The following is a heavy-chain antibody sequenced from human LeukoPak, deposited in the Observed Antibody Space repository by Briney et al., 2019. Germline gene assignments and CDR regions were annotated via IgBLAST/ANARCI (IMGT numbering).Heavy chain of an antibody. CDR3: AKDIYCTNGVCPFDY. CDR1: GFTFGSYW. D-gene: IGHD2-8*01. Sequence: PGGSLRLSCAASGFTFGSYWMSWVRQAPGKGLEWVSFIRYDGSNKYYADSVKGRFTISRDNSKNTLYLQMNSLRAEDTAVYYCAKDIYCTNGVCPFDYWGQGTLVTVSS. J-gene: IGHJ4*02. CDR2: IRYDGSNK. V-gene: IGHV3-30*02.